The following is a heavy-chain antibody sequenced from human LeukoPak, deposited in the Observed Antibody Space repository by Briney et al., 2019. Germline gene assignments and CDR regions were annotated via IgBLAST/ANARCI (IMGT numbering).Heavy chain of an antibody. CDR1: GGSFSGYY. J-gene: IGHJ4*02. Sequence: SETLSLTCAVYGGSFSGYYWSWIRQPPGKGLEWIGEINHSGSTNYNPSLKSRVTISVDTSKNQFSLELSSVTAADTAVYYCASPRYSSGWYVYWGQGTLVTVSS. D-gene: IGHD6-19*01. CDR3: ASPRYSSGWYVY. V-gene: IGHV4-34*01. CDR2: INHSGST.